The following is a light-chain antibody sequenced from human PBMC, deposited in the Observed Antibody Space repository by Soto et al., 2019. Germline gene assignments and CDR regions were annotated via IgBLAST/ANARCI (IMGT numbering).Light chain of an antibody. CDR1: SSDVGGYNY. CDR3: SSYTSITTVV. V-gene: IGLV2-14*01. J-gene: IGLJ3*02. Sequence: QSALTQPASVSGSPGQSITISCTGTSSDVGGYNYVSWYQQHPGNAPELMIYDVSSRPSGVSNRFSGSKSGNTASLTISGLQAEDEADYYCSSYTSITTVVFGGGTKLTVL. CDR2: DVS.